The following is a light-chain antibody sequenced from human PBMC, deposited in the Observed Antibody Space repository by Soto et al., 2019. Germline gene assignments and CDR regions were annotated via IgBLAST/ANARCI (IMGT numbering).Light chain of an antibody. Sequence: QSVLTQPPSASGTPGQRVTISCSGSTSNIGSKTVSWYQQLPGTAPKLLIYTNNQRPSGVPDRFSGSKSGTSASLASSGLPSEDEADYYCAAWDDSLNGVVFGGGTKRTVL. CDR3: AAWDDSLNGVV. CDR2: TNN. V-gene: IGLV1-44*01. CDR1: TSNIGSKT. J-gene: IGLJ2*01.